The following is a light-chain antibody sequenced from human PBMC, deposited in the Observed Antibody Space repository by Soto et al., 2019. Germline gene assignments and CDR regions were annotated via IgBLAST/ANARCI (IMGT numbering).Light chain of an antibody. CDR1: NSDVGGYDF. Sequence: QSVLTQPPSASGSPGQSVTISCTGTNSDVGGYDFVSWYQQHPGKAPKLMIYEVNKRPSGGPDRFSGSKSGNTASLTVSGLQAEDEASYYCSSFAGSNNVLFGGGTQLTVL. CDR3: SSFAGSNNVL. CDR2: EVN. J-gene: IGLJ3*02. V-gene: IGLV2-8*01.